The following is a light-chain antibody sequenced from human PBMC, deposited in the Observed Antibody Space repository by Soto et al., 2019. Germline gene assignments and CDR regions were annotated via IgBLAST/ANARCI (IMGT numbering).Light chain of an antibody. Sequence: QSALTQPASVSVSPGQSITISCTGTSSDVGGFNYVSWYQQHPGKAPKLMIYDVTNRHSGVSYRFSGSKSGNTASLTISGLQADDEADYYCNSYTSSSTYVFGTGTKVTVL. CDR2: DVT. CDR3: NSYTSSSTYV. V-gene: IGLV2-14*03. CDR1: SSDVGGFNY. J-gene: IGLJ1*01.